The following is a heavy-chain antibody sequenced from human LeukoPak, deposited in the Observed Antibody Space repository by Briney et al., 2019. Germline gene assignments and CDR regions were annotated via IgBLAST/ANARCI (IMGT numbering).Heavy chain of an antibody. CDR1: GGSVNTINYF. Sequence: SETLSLTCTVSGGSVNTINYFWGWLRQPPGKGLEWIATIDYSGSTYYNPSLKTRLTISVDTSKNQFSLKLASVTATDTAVFYCARARHRFDSRGYYFDYWGQGKPVTVSS. D-gene: IGHD3-22*01. CDR3: ARARHRFDSRGYYFDY. J-gene: IGHJ4*02. V-gene: IGHV4-39*01. CDR2: IDYSGST.